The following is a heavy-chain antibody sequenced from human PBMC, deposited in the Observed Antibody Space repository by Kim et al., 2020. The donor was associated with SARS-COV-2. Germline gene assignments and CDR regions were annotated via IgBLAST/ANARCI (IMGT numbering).Heavy chain of an antibody. CDR2: ISAYNGNT. CDR3: ARAVLMVYAITTLYDAFAI. D-gene: IGHD2-8*01. CDR1: GYTFTSYG. J-gene: IGHJ3*02. Sequence: ASVKVSCKASGYTFTSYGISWVRQAPGQGLEWMGWISAYNGNTNYAQKLQGRVTMTTDTSTSTAYMELRSLRSDDTAVYYCARAVLMVYAITTLYDAFAIWGQGTMVTVSS. V-gene: IGHV1-18*01.